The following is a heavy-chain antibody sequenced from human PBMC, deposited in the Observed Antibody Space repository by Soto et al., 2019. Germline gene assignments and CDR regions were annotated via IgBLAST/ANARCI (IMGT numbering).Heavy chain of an antibody. CDR2: IYSGGSS. CDR1: GFSVSDNY. V-gene: IGHV3-53*02. CDR3: ARRVSSWWYFDL. Sequence: EVQLVETGGGLIQPGGSLRLSCGVSGFSVSDNYMTWDRQAPGKGLEWVSIIYSGGSSFHIDSVKDRFSVSRDTSKNTVFLQMNSLRPEDTAVYYCARRVSSWWYFDLWGQGTQVTVS. J-gene: IGHJ4*02. D-gene: IGHD6-13*01.